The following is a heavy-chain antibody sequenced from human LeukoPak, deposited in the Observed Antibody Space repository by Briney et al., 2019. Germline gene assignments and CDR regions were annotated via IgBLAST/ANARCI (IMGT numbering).Heavy chain of an antibody. CDR3: AMEGYSGNYPAY. CDR2: ISSSSSYI. D-gene: IGHD1-26*01. J-gene: IGHJ4*02. CDR1: GFTFRDYT. V-gene: IGHV3-21*01. Sequence: PGGSLRLSCVASGFTFRDYTMNWVRQAPGKGLEWVSSISSSSSYIYYADSVKGRFTISRDNAKNSLYLQMNSLRAEDTAVYYCAMEGYSGNYPAYWGQGTLVTVSS.